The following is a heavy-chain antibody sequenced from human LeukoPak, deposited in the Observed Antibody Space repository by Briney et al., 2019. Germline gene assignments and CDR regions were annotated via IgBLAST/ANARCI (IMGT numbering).Heavy chain of an antibody. J-gene: IGHJ4*02. CDR2: ISSSSSYI. CDR1: GFTFISYS. CDR3: ARDLGFDSSGSWDCDY. D-gene: IGHD6-19*01. V-gene: IGHV3-21*01. Sequence: GGSLRLSCAASGFTFISYSMNWVRQAPGKGLEWVSSISSSSSYIYYADSVKGRFTISRDNAKNSLYLQMNSLRAEDTAVYYCARDLGFDSSGSWDCDYWGQGTLVTVSS.